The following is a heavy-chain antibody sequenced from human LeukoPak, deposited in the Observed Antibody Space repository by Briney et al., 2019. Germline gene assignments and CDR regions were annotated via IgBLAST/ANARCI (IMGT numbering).Heavy chain of an antibody. J-gene: IGHJ4*02. D-gene: IGHD4-11*01. CDR1: RYSFISYW. CDR3: ARRGETTYYFDY. Sequence: GESLKISCKGSRYSFISYWIGWVRQLPGKGLEWMGINYPGDSDTRYSPSFQGHVTISADKSISTAYLQWSSLKASDTAIYYCARRGETTYYFDYWGQGTLVTVSS. CDR2: NYPGDSDT. V-gene: IGHV5-51*01.